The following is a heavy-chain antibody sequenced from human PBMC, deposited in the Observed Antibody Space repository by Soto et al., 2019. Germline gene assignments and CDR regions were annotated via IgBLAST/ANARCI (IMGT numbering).Heavy chain of an antibody. Sequence: SVKVSCKASGGNFSSYAISSVRQAPVPGLEWMGGIIPIFGTANYAQKFQGRVTITADESTSTAYMELNSLRSEDTAVYYCARGGEYVATTSYYYYYGMVVWGPGTTVTVSS. V-gene: IGHV1-69*13. D-gene: IGHD5-12*01. CDR1: GGNFSSYA. CDR3: ARGGEYVATTSYYYYYGMVV. CDR2: IIPIFGTA. J-gene: IGHJ6*02.